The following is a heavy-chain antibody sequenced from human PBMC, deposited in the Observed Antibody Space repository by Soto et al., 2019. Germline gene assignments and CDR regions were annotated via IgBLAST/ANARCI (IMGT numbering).Heavy chain of an antibody. D-gene: IGHD3-3*01. Sequence: QVQLQESGPGLVKPSQTLSLTCTVSGGSFSGGGYYWSWIRQHPGKGLEWMGSISYSGSTKSQPSLPSRISISVDTSKNQFSLRLTSVTAADTAIYFCARTSIFGVVLNAFDIWGQGTLVTVAS. CDR3: ARTSIFGVVLNAFDI. V-gene: IGHV4-31*03. CDR2: ISYSGST. CDR1: GGSFSGGGYY. J-gene: IGHJ3*02.